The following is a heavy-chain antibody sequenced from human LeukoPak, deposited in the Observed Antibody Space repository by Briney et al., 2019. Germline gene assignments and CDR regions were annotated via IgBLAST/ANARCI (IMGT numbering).Heavy chain of an antibody. J-gene: IGHJ6*02. CDR1: GSTFSNYD. Sequence: PGGSLRLSCAASGSTFSNYDMHWVRQATGKGLEWVSAISSIGDTYYPDSLKGRFTISRENARNSFYLQMNNLRAGDTAVYYCARGKELKQLLVRNYFYGLDVWGQGTKVTVSS. D-gene: IGHD6-13*01. CDR2: ISSIGDT. V-gene: IGHV3-13*01. CDR3: ARGKELKQLLVRNYFYGLDV.